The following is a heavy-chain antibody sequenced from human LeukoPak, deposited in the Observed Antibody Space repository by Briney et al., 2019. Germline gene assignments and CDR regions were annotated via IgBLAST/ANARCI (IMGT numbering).Heavy chain of an antibody. CDR3: ARAKGYGSGLYYYMDV. CDR1: GGSVSSSTYY. D-gene: IGHD3-10*01. CDR2: MYHGGST. Sequence: SETLSLTCSVSGGSVSSSTYYWGWIRQPPGKGLEWIGSMYHGGSTYYNPSLKSRVTISVDTSKNQFSLKLSSVTAADTAVYYCARAKGYGSGLYYYMDVWGKGTTVTVSS. J-gene: IGHJ6*03. V-gene: IGHV4-39*07.